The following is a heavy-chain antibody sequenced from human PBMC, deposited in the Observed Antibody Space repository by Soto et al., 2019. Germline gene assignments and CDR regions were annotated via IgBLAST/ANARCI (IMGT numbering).Heavy chain of an antibody. D-gene: IGHD1-26*01. CDR1: GYTFTSYA. CDR2: INAGNGNT. J-gene: IGHJ4*02. Sequence: ASLKVSCKASGYTFTSYAMHWVRQAPGQRLEWMGWINAGNGNTKYSQKFQGRVTITRDTSASTAYMELSSLRSEDTAVYYCARDDAGFSGSQYIDYFNYWGQGALLTVSS. CDR3: ARDDAGFSGSQYIDYFNY. V-gene: IGHV1-3*01.